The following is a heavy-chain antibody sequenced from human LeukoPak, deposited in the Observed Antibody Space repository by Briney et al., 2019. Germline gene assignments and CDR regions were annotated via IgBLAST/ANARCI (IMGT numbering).Heavy chain of an antibody. J-gene: IGHJ4*02. Sequence: GGSLRLSCAASGFTFSSYGMSWVRQAPGKGLEWVSAISGSGGSTYYADSVKGRFTISRDNSKNTLYLQMNSLRAEDTAVYYCAIPTNGQWLTPPYYFDYWGQGTLVTVSS. CDR3: AIPTNGQWLTPPYYFDY. CDR1: GFTFSSYG. D-gene: IGHD6-19*01. V-gene: IGHV3-23*01. CDR2: ISGSGGST.